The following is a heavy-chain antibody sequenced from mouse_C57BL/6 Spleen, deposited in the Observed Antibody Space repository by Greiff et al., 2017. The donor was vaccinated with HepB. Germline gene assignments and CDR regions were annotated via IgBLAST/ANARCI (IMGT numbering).Heavy chain of an antibody. J-gene: IGHJ2*01. V-gene: IGHV1-64*01. CDR1: GYTFTSYW. CDR2: IHPNSGST. Sequence: VQGVESGAELVKPGASVKLSCKASGYTFTSYWMHWVKQRPGQGLEWIGMIHPNSGSTNYNEKFKSKATLTVDKSSSTAYMQLSSLTSEDSAVYYCARSQLGPYYFDYWGQGTTLTVSS. D-gene: IGHD4-1*02. CDR3: ARSQLGPYYFDY.